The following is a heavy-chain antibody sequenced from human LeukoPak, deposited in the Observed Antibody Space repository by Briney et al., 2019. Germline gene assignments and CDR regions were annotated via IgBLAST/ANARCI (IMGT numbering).Heavy chain of an antibody. V-gene: IGHV3-21*01. CDR2: ISSSSSYI. J-gene: IGHJ5*02. CDR3: ARARDGNSNKWFDP. D-gene: IGHD4-23*01. CDR1: GFTFSSYS. Sequence: GGSLRLSCAASGFTFSSYSMNWVRQAPGNGLEWVSSISSSSSYIYYADSVKGRFTISRDNAKNSLYLQMNSLKAEDTAVYYCARARDGNSNKWFDPWGQGTLVTVSS.